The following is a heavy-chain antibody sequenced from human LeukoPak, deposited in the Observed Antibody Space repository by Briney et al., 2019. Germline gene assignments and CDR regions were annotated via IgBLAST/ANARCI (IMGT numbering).Heavy chain of an antibody. CDR1: GGSFSGNY. D-gene: IGHD4-17*01. V-gene: IGHV4-34*01. J-gene: IGHJ4*02. CDR3: ARGSTTVPHYFDY. Sequence: PSETLSLTCAVFGGSFSGNYWSYIRKPPGKGLEWIGEINHSGSTNYNPSLKSRVTISVDTSKNQFSLMLTSVTAADTAVYYCARGSTTVPHYFDYWGQGTLVTVSS. CDR2: INHSGST.